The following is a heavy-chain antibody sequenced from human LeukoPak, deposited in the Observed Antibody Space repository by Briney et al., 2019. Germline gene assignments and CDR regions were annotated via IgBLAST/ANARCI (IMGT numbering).Heavy chain of an antibody. CDR3: ARDSGYAFDI. CDR1: GFTFSSST. Sequence: GGSLRLSCAASGFTFSSSTMNWVRQAPGKGLEWVSYITSSSTTIYYADSVKGRFTISRDNAKNSLYLQMYSLRDEDTAVYYCARDSGYAFDIWGQGTMVTISS. CDR2: ITSSSTTI. J-gene: IGHJ3*02. V-gene: IGHV3-48*02.